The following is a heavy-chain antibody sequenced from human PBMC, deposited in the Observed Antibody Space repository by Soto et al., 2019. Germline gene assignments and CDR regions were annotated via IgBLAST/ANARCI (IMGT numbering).Heavy chain of an antibody. V-gene: IGHV3-53*01. CDR1: GFTVSSNY. D-gene: IGHD7-27*01. CDR2: IYSGGST. J-gene: IGHJ4*02. CDR3: ARDIWGFDY. Sequence: XGSLILSCSASGFTVSSNYMSWVRQAPGKGLEWVSVIYSGGSTYYADSVKGRFTISRDNSKNTLYLQMNILRAEDTAVYYCARDIWGFDYWGQGTLVTVSS.